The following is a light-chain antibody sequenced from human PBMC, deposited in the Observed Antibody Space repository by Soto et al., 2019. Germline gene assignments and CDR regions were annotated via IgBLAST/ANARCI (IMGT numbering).Light chain of an antibody. Sequence: QSALTQPASVSGSPGQSITISCTGTSSDVGRFNYVSWFQQHPGEVPKLIIYEVSIRPSGVSNRFSGSKSGNTASLTISGLQAEDEADYYCSSYTSSSTYVFGTGTKVTVL. CDR1: SSDVGRFNY. CDR2: EVS. CDR3: SSYTSSSTYV. J-gene: IGLJ1*01. V-gene: IGLV2-14*01.